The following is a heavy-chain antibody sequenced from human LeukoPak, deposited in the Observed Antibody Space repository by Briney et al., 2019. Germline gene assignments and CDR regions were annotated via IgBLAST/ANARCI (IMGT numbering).Heavy chain of an antibody. J-gene: IGHJ4*02. D-gene: IGHD5-18*01. V-gene: IGHV3-21*01. CDR2: ISSSSSYI. Sequence: GGSLRLSCAASGFTFSSYSMNWVRQAPGKGLEWVSSISSSSSYIYYADSVRGRFTISRDNAKNSLYLQMNSLRAEDTAVYYCARDNNTDLDYWGQGTLVTVSS. CDR3: ARDNNTDLDY. CDR1: GFTFSSYS.